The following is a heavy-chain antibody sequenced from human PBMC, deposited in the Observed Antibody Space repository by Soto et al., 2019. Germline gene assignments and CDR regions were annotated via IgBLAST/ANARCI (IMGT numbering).Heavy chain of an antibody. J-gene: IGHJ4*02. CDR3: ASPDYYDSSGYPPRILNY. V-gene: IGHV4-4*02. Sequence: PSETLSLTCAVSGGSISSSNWWSWVRQPPGKGLEWIGEIYHIGSTNYNPSLKSRVTISVDKSKNQFSLKLSSVTAADTAVYYCASPDYYDSSGYPPRILNYWGQGTLVTVSS. CDR2: IYHIGST. CDR1: GGSISSSNW. D-gene: IGHD3-22*01.